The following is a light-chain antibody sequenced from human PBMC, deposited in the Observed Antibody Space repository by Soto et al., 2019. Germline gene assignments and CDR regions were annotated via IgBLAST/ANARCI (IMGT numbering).Light chain of an antibody. CDR3: QQYGSSPWT. Sequence: ETVSTQSPGTLSLAPEERTTLSSPASQSVSNNYLAWYQQKPGQAPRLLIYGASNRATGIPDRFSCSGSGTDFTLAISRLEPEDFAVYYCQQYGSSPWTFGQGTEVDIK. CDR2: GAS. V-gene: IGKV3-20*01. CDR1: QSVSNNY. J-gene: IGKJ1*01.